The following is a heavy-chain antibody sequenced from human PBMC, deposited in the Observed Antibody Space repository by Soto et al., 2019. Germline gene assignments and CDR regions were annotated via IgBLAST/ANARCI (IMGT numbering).Heavy chain of an antibody. CDR3: ARAQPTYSSSYFDY. CDR1: GFTFSSYA. Sequence: HPGGSLRLSCAASGFTFSSYAMSWVRQAPGKGLEWVSTISGRGDDTYYTDSVKGRFTISRDNSKNTLCVHMNSLRAEDTAVYYCARAQPTYSSSYFDYWGQGTLVTVSS. J-gene: IGHJ4*02. CDR2: ISGRGDDT. D-gene: IGHD3-22*01. V-gene: IGHV3-23*01.